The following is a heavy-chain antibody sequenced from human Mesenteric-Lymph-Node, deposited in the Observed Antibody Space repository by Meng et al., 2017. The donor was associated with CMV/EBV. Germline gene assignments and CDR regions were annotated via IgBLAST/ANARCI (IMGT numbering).Heavy chain of an antibody. CDR2: IYYSGAT. CDR3: VRNVRGGITTFRGISSYYYYGMDV. J-gene: IGHJ6*02. V-gene: IGHV4-61*03. CDR1: GGSVTSGDYY. D-gene: IGHD3-10*01. Sequence: SETLSLTCAVSGGSVTSGDYYWSWIRQTPGKGLEWIGYIYYSGATSYNPSLRSRVIISVDRSNNHFSLKLTSVTAADTAVYYCVRNVRGGITTFRGISSYYYYGMDVWGQGTTVTVSS.